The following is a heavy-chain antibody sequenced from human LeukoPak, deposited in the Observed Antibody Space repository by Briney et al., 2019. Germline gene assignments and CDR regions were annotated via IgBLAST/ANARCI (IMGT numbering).Heavy chain of an antibody. D-gene: IGHD3-22*01. CDR3: ARDLYYYYSSAHGGDYYYMDV. J-gene: IGHJ6*03. Sequence: GGSLRLSCAASGFTFSSYSMNWVRQAPGKGLEWVSPISSSSSYIYYADSVKGRFTISRDNANNTLYLQMNRLRAEDTAVYYCARDLYYYYSSAHGGDYYYMDVWGKGTTVTVSS. V-gene: IGHV3-21*01. CDR2: ISSSSSYI. CDR1: GFTFSSYS.